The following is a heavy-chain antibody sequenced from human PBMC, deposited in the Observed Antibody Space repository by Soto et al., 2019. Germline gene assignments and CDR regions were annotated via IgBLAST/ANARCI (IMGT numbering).Heavy chain of an antibody. CDR2: ISSTGTTM. CDR3: SRRGWTPPPGY. Sequence: GGSLRLSCAVSGFTLSDHYMTWIRQAPGKGLEWISYISSTGTTMNYADSVKGRFTISRDNAKNSLYLQMNSLRAEDTAVYYCSRRGWTPPPGYWGRGTLVTISS. CDR1: GFTLSDHY. D-gene: IGHD1-1*01. J-gene: IGHJ4*02. V-gene: IGHV3-11*01.